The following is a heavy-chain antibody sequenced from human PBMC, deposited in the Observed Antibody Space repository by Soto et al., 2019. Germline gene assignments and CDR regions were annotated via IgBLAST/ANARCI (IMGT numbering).Heavy chain of an antibody. Sequence: GGSLRLSCAASGFTFSSYDMHWVRQATGKGLEWVSAIGTAGDTYYTGSVKGRFTISRENAKNSLYLQMNSLRAGDTAVYYCARDRQEYSSSHRSGMDVWGQGTTFTVS. CDR3: ARDRQEYSSSHRSGMDV. CDR2: IGTAGDT. CDR1: GFTFSSYD. D-gene: IGHD6-6*01. V-gene: IGHV3-13*01. J-gene: IGHJ6*02.